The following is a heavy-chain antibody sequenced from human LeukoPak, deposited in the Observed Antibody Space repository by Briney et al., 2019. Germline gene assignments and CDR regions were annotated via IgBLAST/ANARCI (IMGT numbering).Heavy chain of an antibody. Sequence: GGSLRLSCAASGFTFSDHHMDWVRQAPGEGLVWVSRINSDGSNTTYADSVKGRFTISRDNAKNTLYLQMNSLRTEDTAVYYCTTNAPEGSETIGATGYWGQGTLVTVSS. V-gene: IGHV3-74*03. CDR1: GFTFSDHH. D-gene: IGHD1-26*01. CDR3: TTNAPEGSETIGATGY. J-gene: IGHJ4*02. CDR2: INSDGSNT.